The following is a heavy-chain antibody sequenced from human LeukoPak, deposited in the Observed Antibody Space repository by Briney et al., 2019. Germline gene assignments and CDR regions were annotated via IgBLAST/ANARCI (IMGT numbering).Heavy chain of an antibody. D-gene: IGHD2-8*01. J-gene: IGHJ5*02. CDR1: GYTFTSYA. V-gene: IGHV7-4-1*02. CDR2: INTNTGNP. Sequence: ASEKVSCKASGYTFTSYAMNWVRQAPGQGLEWMGWINTNTGNPTYAQGFTGRFVFSLDTSVSTAYLQISSLKAEDTAVYYCARADIVLMVYAFNWFDPWGQGTLVTVSS. CDR3: ARADIVLMVYAFNWFDP.